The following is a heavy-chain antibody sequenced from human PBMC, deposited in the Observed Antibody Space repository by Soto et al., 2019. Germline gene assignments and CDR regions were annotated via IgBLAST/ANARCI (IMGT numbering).Heavy chain of an antibody. CDR1: GGTFSSYA. CDR3: ATDTSVTTVTIDYYYYYGMDV. CDR2: IIPIFGTA. D-gene: IGHD4-17*01. V-gene: IGHV1-69*13. J-gene: IGHJ6*02. Sequence: SVKVSCKASGGTFSSYAISWVRQAPGQGLEWMGGIIPIFGTANYAQKFQGRVTITADDSTSTAYMELSSLRSEDTAVYYCATDTSVTTVTIDYYYYYGMDVWGQGTTVTVSS.